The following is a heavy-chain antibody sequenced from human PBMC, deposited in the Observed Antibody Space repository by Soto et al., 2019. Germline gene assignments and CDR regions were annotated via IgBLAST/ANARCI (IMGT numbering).Heavy chain of an antibody. V-gene: IGHV1-69*01. CDR2: IIPMFAKA. Sequence: QVQLVQSGAEVKKPGSSVKVSCKASGGTFSIYGISWVRQAPGQGLEWMGGIIPMFAKANYAQKFQDRVTSTADESTGTAYMELRSLRFEDTAVYYCTRDGTLYDSSAYYYLYWGQGTLVTVSS. J-gene: IGHJ4*02. CDR3: TRDGTLYDSSAYYYLY. D-gene: IGHD3-22*01. CDR1: GGTFSIYG.